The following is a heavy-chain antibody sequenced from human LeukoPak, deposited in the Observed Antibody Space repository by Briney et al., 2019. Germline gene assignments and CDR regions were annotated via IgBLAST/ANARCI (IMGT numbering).Heavy chain of an antibody. J-gene: IGHJ4*02. CDR3: AREDAGGTYSFDY. CDR1: GFTVSSNF. CDR2: IYTSGIT. Sequence: GGSLRLSCAVSGFTVSSNFMSWVRQARGKGPEWVSVIYTSGITYYADSVRGRFTISRDNSKNTLYLQMDSLTAEDTAVYYCAREDAGGTYSFDYWGQGTLVTVSS. D-gene: IGHD1-26*01. V-gene: IGHV3-66*01.